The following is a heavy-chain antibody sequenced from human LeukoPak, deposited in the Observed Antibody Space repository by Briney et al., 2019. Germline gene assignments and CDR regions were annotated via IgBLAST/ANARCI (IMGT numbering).Heavy chain of an antibody. V-gene: IGHV3-7*01. Sequence: PGGSLRLSCAASGFTFSAYWMSWVRQAPGKGLEWVANIKKDGNEKYYVDSVKGRFTISRDNAKNSVYLQMNSLRAEDTAVYYCARAGYNYGSAFDYWGQGTLVTVSS. D-gene: IGHD5-18*01. J-gene: IGHJ4*02. CDR3: ARAGYNYGSAFDY. CDR2: IKKDGNEK. CDR1: GFTFSAYW.